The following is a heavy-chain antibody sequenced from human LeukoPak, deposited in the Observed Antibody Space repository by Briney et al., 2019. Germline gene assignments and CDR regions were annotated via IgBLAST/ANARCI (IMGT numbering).Heavy chain of an antibody. V-gene: IGHV4-30-4*01. CDR2: IYYSGST. D-gene: IGHD3-22*01. CDR3: ARGTYYDSSGNFDY. Sequence: PSETLSLTCTVSGGSISSGDYYWSGIRQPPGKGLEWIGYIYYSGSTYYNPSLKSRVTISVDTSKNQFSLKLSSVTAADTAVYYCARGTYYDSSGNFDYWGQGTLVTVSS. CDR1: GGSISSGDYY. J-gene: IGHJ4*02.